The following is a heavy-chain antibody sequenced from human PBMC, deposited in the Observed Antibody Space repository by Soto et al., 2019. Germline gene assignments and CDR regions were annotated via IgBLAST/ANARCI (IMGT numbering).Heavy chain of an antibody. J-gene: IGHJ5*02. CDR2: IYHSGST. CDR3: ARGDSSGYLIDWFDP. Sequence: SETLSLTCAVSGGSISSGGYSWSWIRQPPGKGLEWIGYIYHSGSTYYNPSLKSRVTISVDRSKNQFSLKLSSVTAADTAVYYCARGDSSGYLIDWFDPWGQGTLVTVSS. D-gene: IGHD3-22*01. CDR1: GGSISSGGYS. V-gene: IGHV4-30-2*01.